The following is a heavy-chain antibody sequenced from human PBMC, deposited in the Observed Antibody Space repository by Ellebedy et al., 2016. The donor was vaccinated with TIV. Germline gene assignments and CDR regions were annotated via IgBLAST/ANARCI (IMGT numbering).Heavy chain of an antibody. Sequence: AASVKVSCKASGYTLSNYGLSWVRQAPGQGLEWMGWISGYNGYTNYAHKLQGRVTLTTDTSTATSYIQLRRLRTDETAVYYCARGTMGAASGFDFWGQGTLVTVSS. D-gene: IGHD2-15*01. J-gene: IGHJ4*02. CDR1: GYTLSNYG. V-gene: IGHV1-18*01. CDR2: ISGYNGYT. CDR3: ARGTMGAASGFDF.